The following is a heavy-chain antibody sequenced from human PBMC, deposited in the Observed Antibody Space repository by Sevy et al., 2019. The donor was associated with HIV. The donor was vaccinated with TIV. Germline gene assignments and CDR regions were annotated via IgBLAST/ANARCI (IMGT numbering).Heavy chain of an antibody. V-gene: IGHV3-49*03. Sequence: GGSLRLSCTGSGFTFGDYAMSWFRQAPGMGLEWVGFIRSKDNGGATEYAAYVKGRFTISRDDSKSLADLQMNSLKTADTAAYYCTRGYYYDSSGYSDYWGQGTLVTVSS. J-gene: IGHJ4*02. CDR2: IRSKDNGGAT. CDR1: GFTFGDYA. CDR3: TRGYYYDSSGYSDY. D-gene: IGHD3-22*01.